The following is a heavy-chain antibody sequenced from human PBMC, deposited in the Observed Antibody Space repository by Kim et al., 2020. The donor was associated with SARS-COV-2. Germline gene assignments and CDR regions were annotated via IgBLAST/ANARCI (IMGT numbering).Heavy chain of an antibody. Sequence: GGSLRLSCAASGFYFSGYGMSWVRQAPGKGLQWVSTISNNAGDTYYADSVKGRLTISRDNSKNTLYLQMNSRRADDTAVYYCAKAVYSHGLFDFWGQGSLVTVSS. D-gene: IGHD3-10*01. CDR2: ISNNAGDT. J-gene: IGHJ4*02. CDR3: AKAVYSHGLFDF. V-gene: IGHV3-23*01. CDR1: GFYFSGYG.